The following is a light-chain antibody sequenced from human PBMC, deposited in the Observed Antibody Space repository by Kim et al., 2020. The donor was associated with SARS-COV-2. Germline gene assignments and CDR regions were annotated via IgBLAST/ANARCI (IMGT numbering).Light chain of an antibody. CDR2: AVS. Sequence: QSALTQPHSVSGSPGQSVTISCTGTNSDVGAYNSVSWFQVHPGEAPKLILSAVSERPSGVPDRFSGSKSGNTASLTISGLHSDDEADYHCCSYAGSYTWVFGGGTQLTVL. V-gene: IGLV2-11*01. CDR1: NSDVGAYNS. CDR3: CSYAGSYTWV. J-gene: IGLJ3*02.